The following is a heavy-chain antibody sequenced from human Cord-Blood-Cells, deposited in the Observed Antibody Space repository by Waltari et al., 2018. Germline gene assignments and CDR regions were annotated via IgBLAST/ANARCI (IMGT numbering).Heavy chain of an antibody. CDR2: INHSGST. CDR3: ARLDGGAIAY. Sequence: VQPQQWGAGLLKPSQPLYPTCALYGGSFTGYYWSWSRPPPGKGLEWIGEINHSGSTNDNPALKSRVTISVDTSKDQFSLKMRLVTAADTAVYYWARLDGGAIAYWGQGTLVTVSS. D-gene: IGHD1-26*01. CDR1: GGSFTGYY. V-gene: IGHV4-34*01. J-gene: IGHJ4*02.